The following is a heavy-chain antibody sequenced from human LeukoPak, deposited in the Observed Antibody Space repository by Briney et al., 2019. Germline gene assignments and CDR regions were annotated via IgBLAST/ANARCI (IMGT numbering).Heavy chain of an antibody. J-gene: IGHJ3*02. V-gene: IGHV3-74*01. CDR1: GFTFSSCW. Sequence: GGSLRLSCAASGFTFSSCWMHSVRQAPGKGLVWVSRINSHGSSTSYADSVKGRFTVSRDNAKNTLYLQMNSLRAEDTALYYCASVVGGYYPPVEGFDIWGQGTMVTVSS. D-gene: IGHD3-3*01. CDR3: ASVVGGYYPPVEGFDI. CDR2: INSHGSST.